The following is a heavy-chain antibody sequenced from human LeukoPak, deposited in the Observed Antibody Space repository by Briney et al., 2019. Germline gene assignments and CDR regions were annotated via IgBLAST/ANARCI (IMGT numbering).Heavy chain of an antibody. V-gene: IGHV1-2*06. CDR1: GYTFTGPY. Sequence: ASVKVSCKASGYTFTGPYMHWVRQAPGQGLEWMGRINPSSGGTNYAQNFQGRVTMTRDTSFSTAYMEVGRLRSDDTAVYYCARMLNDAYDVWGQGTLVTVSS. CDR3: ARMLNDAYDV. J-gene: IGHJ4*02. D-gene: IGHD5-12*01. CDR2: INPSSGGT.